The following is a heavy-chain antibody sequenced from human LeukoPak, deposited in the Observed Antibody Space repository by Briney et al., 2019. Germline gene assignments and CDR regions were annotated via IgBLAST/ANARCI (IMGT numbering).Heavy chain of an antibody. CDR2: INPSGGST. D-gene: IGHD2-2*01. Sequence: GASVKVPCKASGYTFTSYYMHWVRQAPGQGLEWMGIINPSGGSTSYAQKFQGRVTMTRDTSTSTVHMELSSLRSEDTAVYYCARRDIVVVPAATGGYYYYYGMDVWGQGTTVTVSS. CDR1: GYTFTSYY. V-gene: IGHV1-46*01. J-gene: IGHJ6*02. CDR3: ARRDIVVVPAATGGYYYYYGMDV.